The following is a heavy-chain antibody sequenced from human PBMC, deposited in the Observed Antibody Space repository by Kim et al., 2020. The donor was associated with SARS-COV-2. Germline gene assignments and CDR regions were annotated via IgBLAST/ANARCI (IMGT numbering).Heavy chain of an antibody. D-gene: IGHD3-3*01. CDR3: ARDGFFLDY. CDR2: STI. Sequence: STIYYADSVKGRFTISRDNAKNSLYLQMNSLRAEDTAVYYCARDGFFLDYWGQGTLVTVSS. V-gene: IGHV3-48*03. J-gene: IGHJ4*02.